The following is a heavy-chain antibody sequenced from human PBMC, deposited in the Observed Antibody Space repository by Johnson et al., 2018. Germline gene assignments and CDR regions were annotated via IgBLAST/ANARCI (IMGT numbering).Heavy chain of an antibody. Sequence: VQLVQSGGGLVQPGGSLRLACAASGFTFSTYAMSWVRQAPGEGLEWVSAISGSDTGTYYADSVMGRFTISRDTSNSLLSMRIIGLRAEDTAIYSCAKQPAYSTGWAFFDIWGQGTMVTVSS. J-gene: IGHJ3*02. CDR3: AKQPAYSTGWAFFDI. V-gene: IGHV3-23*04. CDR1: GFTFSTYA. CDR2: ISGSDTGT. D-gene: IGHD6-19*01.